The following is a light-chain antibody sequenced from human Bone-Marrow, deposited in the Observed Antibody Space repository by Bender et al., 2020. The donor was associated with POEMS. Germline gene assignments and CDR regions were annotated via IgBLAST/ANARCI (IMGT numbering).Light chain of an antibody. CDR2: KDT. Sequence: SYELTQPPSVSVSPGQTARITCSGDALPKEYGYWYQKKPGQAPVIVISKDTERPSGIPERFSGSRSGTTVTLTISGVQAEDEAEYYCQSVDFSGTFVVFGGGTKLTVL. J-gene: IGLJ2*01. CDR3: QSVDFSGTFVV. V-gene: IGLV3-25*02. CDR1: ALPKEY.